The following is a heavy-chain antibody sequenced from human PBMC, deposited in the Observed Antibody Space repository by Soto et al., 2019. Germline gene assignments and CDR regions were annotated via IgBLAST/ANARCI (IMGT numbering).Heavy chain of an antibody. CDR2: INAGNGNT. V-gene: IGHV1-3*01. D-gene: IGHD2-2*01. J-gene: IGHJ4*01. CDR1: GYTFTSYA. Sequence: GASVKVSCKASGYTFTSYAMHWVRQAPGQRLEWMGWINAGNGNTKYSQKFQGRVTITRDTSASTAYMELSSLRSEDTAVYYCAREADERWYQHLFDYWGHGTQVTVSS. CDR3: AREADERWYQHLFDY.